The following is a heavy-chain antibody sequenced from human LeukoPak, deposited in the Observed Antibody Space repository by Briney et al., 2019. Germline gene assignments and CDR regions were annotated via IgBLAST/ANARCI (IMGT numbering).Heavy chain of an antibody. CDR1: GYTFTGYY. J-gene: IGHJ4*02. CDR2: IKPNSGGT. V-gene: IGHV1-2*02. CDR3: ARAYGEGFDY. D-gene: IGHD4-17*01. Sequence: ASVKVSCKAAGYTFTGYYMHWVRQAPGQGLEWMGWIKPNSGGTNYAQKSEGRVTMTRDTSISAAYMELSRLRSDDTAVYYCARAYGEGFDYWGQGTLVTVSS.